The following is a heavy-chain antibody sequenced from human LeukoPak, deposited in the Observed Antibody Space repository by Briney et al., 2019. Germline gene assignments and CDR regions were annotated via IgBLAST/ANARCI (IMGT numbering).Heavy chain of an antibody. CDR2: IWYDGSNK. V-gene: IGHV3-33*01. CDR3: ARVRLRYFDWLLIDY. Sequence: PGGSLRLSCAASGFTFSSYGMHWVRQAPGKGLEWVAVIWYDGSNKYYADSVKGRFTISRDNSKNTLYLQMNSLRAEDTAVYYCARVRLRYFDWLLIDYWGQGTLVTVSS. J-gene: IGHJ4*02. D-gene: IGHD3-9*01. CDR1: GFTFSSYG.